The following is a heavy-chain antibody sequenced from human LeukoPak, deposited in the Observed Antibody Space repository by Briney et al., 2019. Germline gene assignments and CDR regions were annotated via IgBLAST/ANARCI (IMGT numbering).Heavy chain of an antibody. CDR2: IYYSGNT. D-gene: IGHD2-2*02. Sequence: PSQTLSLTCTVAGGSISSGGYYWNWVRQHPGKGLEWIGYIYYSGNTYYNPSLKSRVTISLDTSKNQFSLKLSSVTAADTAVYYCARDRCSSSSCYSDYYYGMDLWGQGTTVIVSS. CDR3: ARDRCSSSSCYSDYYYGMDL. CDR1: GGSISSGGYY. J-gene: IGHJ6*02. V-gene: IGHV4-31*03.